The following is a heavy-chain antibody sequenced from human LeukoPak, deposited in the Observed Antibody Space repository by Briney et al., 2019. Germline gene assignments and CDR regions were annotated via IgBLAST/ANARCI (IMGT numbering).Heavy chain of an antibody. CDR3: ARDSVMVTGWWYFDL. J-gene: IGHJ2*01. D-gene: IGHD2-21*02. Sequence: SETLSLTCTVSGYSISSGYYWGWIRPPPGKGLEWIGSIHHSGSTYYNPSLKSRLTISVDMSKNQFSLKLSSVTAADTAVYYCARDSVMVTGWWYFDLWGRGTLVTVSS. CDR2: IHHSGST. CDR1: GYSISSGYY. V-gene: IGHV4-38-2*02.